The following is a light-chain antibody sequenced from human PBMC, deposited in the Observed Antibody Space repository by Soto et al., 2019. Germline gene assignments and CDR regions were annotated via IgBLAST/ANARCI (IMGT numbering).Light chain of an antibody. Sequence: EIVLTQSPGTLSLSPGERATLSCRASQSVSSTYLAWYQQRPGQAPRLLMYGTSSRATGIPDRFSGSGSGTDFTLTINRLEPEDFAVYYCQQYGSAPLTFGGGAKVEIK. CDR1: QSVSSTY. CDR2: GTS. J-gene: IGKJ4*01. CDR3: QQYGSAPLT. V-gene: IGKV3-20*01.